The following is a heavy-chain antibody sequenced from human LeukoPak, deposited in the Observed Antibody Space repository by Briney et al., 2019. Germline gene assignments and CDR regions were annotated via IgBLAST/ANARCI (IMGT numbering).Heavy chain of an antibody. CDR3: VREGGSDWYSGWFDP. J-gene: IGHJ5*02. D-gene: IGHD6-19*01. CDR1: GFTFSSYW. V-gene: IGHV3-7*01. Sequence: PGGSLRISCAASGFTFSSYWMSWVRQAPGKGLEWVANIKQDGSEKYYVDSVKGRFTISRDNAKNSLYLQMNSLRAEDTAVYYCVREGGSDWYSGWFDPWGQGTLVTVSS. CDR2: IKQDGSEK.